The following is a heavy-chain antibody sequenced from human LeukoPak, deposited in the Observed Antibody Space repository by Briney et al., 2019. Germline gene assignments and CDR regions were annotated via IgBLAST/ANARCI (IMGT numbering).Heavy chain of an antibody. CDR1: GFTFSSYD. CDR2: IGTAGDT. V-gene: IGHV3-13*01. CDR3: ARAQVYYYGMDV. Sequence: GGSLRLSCAASGFTFSSYDMHWVRQATGKGLEWVSAIGTAGDTYYPGSVKGRFTISRENAKNSLYLQMNSLRVEDTAVYYCARAQVYYYGMDVWGQGTTVTVSS. J-gene: IGHJ6*02.